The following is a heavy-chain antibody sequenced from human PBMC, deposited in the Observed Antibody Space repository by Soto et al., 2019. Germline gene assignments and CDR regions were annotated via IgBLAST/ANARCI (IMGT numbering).Heavy chain of an antibody. Sequence: EVQLVESGGGLVKPGGSLRLSCAASGFTFSNAWMNWVRQAPGKGLEWVGRIKSKTDGGRTDYAEPVKGRFTISRDESKTTLDLQMNSLKAEDAAVYYCTTDNGFDPWGQETLLTVSS. CDR1: GFTFSNAW. CDR3: TTDNGFDP. J-gene: IGHJ5*01. V-gene: IGHV3-15*07. CDR2: IKSKTDGGRT.